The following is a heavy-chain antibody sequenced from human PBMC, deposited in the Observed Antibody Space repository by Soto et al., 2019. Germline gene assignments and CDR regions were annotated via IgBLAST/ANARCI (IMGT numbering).Heavy chain of an antibody. CDR1: GFSVSSNY. V-gene: IGHV3-53*01. CDR2: FYTGGGT. Sequence: PGGSLRLSCAASGFSVSSNYMSWVRQAPGTGLEWVSVFYTGGGTYYADSVKGRFTISRDNSKNMLYLQMNNLRAEDTAIYYCASAKGQWLIHYFDYWGQGALVTVSS. D-gene: IGHD5-12*01. J-gene: IGHJ4*02. CDR3: ASAKGQWLIHYFDY.